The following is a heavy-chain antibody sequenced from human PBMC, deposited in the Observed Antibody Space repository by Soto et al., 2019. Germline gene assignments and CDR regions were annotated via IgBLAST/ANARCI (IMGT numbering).Heavy chain of an antibody. CDR2: IIPIHGIA. D-gene: IGHD6-6*01. Sequence: GASVKVSCKASGGTFSSYTISWVRQAPGQGLEWMGRIIPIHGIANYAQKFQGRVTMTADKSTSTAYMELSSLRSDDTAVYYCARVRQLVGYFCYCKDVWGKGTTVTVSS. CDR1: GGTFSSYT. V-gene: IGHV1-69*02. CDR3: ARVRQLVGYFCYCKDV. J-gene: IGHJ6*03.